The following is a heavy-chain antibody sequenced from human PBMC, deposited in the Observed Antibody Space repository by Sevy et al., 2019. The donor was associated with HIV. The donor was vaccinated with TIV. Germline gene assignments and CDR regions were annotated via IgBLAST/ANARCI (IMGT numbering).Heavy chain of an antibody. Sequence: GGSLRLSCAASGFTFSSYAMHWVRQAPGKGLEWVAVISYDGSNKYYADSVKGRFTIPRDNSKNTLYLQMNSLRAEDTAVYYCAREGYCTNGVCFGAYPGGYYYYYGMDVWGQGTTVTVSS. CDR3: AREGYCTNGVCFGAYPGGYYYYYGMDV. CDR1: GFTFSSYA. V-gene: IGHV3-30-3*01. J-gene: IGHJ6*02. D-gene: IGHD2-8*01. CDR2: ISYDGSNK.